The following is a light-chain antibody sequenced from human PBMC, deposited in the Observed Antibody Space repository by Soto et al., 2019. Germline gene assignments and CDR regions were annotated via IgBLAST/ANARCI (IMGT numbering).Light chain of an antibody. J-gene: IGLJ1*01. CDR3: QSYDSNLSGYV. V-gene: IGLV1-40*01. CDR2: GNN. Sequence: QAVVTQPPSVSGAPGQRVTISCTGSSSNIGTGYDVHWYQQLPGTAPKLLIYGNNNRPSGVPDRFSVSKSGTSASLAITGLQAEDEADYYCQSYDSNLSGYVFGTGTKLTVL. CDR1: SSNIGTGYD.